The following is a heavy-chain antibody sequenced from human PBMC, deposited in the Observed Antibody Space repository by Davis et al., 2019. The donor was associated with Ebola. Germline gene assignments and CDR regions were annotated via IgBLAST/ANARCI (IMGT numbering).Heavy chain of an antibody. CDR2: ISGSGGST. CDR1: GFTFSSYA. Sequence: GESLKISCAASGFTFSSYAMSWVRQAPGKGLEWVSAISGSGGSTYYADSVKGRFTISRDNSKNTLYLQMNSLRAEETAVYYCAKGGGYCTGGVCYTLDYWGQGTLVTVSS. CDR3: AKGGGYCTGGVCYTLDY. J-gene: IGHJ4*02. V-gene: IGHV3-23*01. D-gene: IGHD2-8*02.